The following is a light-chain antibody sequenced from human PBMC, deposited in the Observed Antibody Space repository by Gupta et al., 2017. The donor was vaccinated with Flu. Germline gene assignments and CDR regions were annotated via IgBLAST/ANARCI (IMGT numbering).Light chain of an antibody. Sequence: NSNNVGNQGAAWLQHHQGHPPKLLSYRNNNRPSGISERFSASRSGNTASLTITGLQPEDEADYYCSAWDSSLSARVFGGGTKLTVL. CDR1: SNNVGNQG. J-gene: IGLJ3*02. CDR2: RNN. CDR3: SAWDSSLSARV. V-gene: IGLV10-54*04.